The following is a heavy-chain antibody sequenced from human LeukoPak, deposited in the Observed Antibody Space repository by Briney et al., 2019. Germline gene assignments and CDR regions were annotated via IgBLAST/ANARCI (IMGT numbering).Heavy chain of an antibody. D-gene: IGHD3-3*01. Sequence: GGSLRLSCAASGFTFSSYGMHWVRQAPGKGLEWVAFIRYDGSNKYYADSVKGRFTISRDNSKNTLYLQMNSLRAEDTGVYYCAKDLPSYDFWSGSMYWGQGTLVTVSS. CDR2: IRYDGSNK. J-gene: IGHJ4*02. CDR1: GFTFSSYG. V-gene: IGHV3-30*02. CDR3: AKDLPSYDFWSGSMY.